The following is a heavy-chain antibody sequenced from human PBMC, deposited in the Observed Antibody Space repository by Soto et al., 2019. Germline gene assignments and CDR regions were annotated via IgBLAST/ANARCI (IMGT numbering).Heavy chain of an antibody. CDR3: ARDSIYDSSGHPFDY. J-gene: IGHJ4*02. Sequence: PSETLSLTCTVSGGSISSGGYYWSWIRQHPGKGLEWIGYIYYSGSTYYNPSLKSRVTISVDTSKNQFSLKLSSVTAADTAVYYCARDSIYDSSGHPFDYWGQGTLVTVSS. CDR1: GGSISSGGYY. V-gene: IGHV4-31*03. D-gene: IGHD3-22*01. CDR2: IYYSGST.